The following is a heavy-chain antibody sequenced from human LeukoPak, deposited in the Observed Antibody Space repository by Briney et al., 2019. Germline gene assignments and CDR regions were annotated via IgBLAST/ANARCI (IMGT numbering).Heavy chain of an antibody. CDR1: GGSISSGGYY. D-gene: IGHD3-22*01. Sequence: SETLSLTCTVSGGSISSGGYYWSWIRQHPGKGLEWIGYIYYSGSTYYNPSLKSRVTISVDTSKNQFSLKLSSVTAADTAVYYCARVHYYDSSGPQGYADYFDYWGQGTLVTVSS. V-gene: IGHV4-31*03. J-gene: IGHJ4*02. CDR3: ARVHYYDSSGPQGYADYFDY. CDR2: IYYSGST.